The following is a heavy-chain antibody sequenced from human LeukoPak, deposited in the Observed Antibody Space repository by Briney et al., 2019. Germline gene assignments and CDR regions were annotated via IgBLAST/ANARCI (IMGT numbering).Heavy chain of an antibody. CDR1: GGSISSSSYH. V-gene: IGHV4-39*07. J-gene: IGHJ5*01. CDR3: AKDRHAPGRYCSSTSCFPFDS. Sequence: SETLSLTCTVSGGSISSSSYHWGWIRQPPGKGLEWIGSIYYSGSTYHNSSLKSRVTISVDTSKNQFSLKLSSVTAADTAVYYCAKDRHAPGRYCSSTSCFPFDSWGQGTLVTVSS. D-gene: IGHD2-2*01. CDR2: IYYSGST.